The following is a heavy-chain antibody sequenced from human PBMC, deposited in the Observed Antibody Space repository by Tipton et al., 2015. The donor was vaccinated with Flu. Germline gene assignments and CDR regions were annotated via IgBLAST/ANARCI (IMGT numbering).Heavy chain of an antibody. CDR3: ARGSGYANVYLDY. V-gene: IGHV4-38-2*01. D-gene: IGHD5-12*01. CDR2: VSRTGST. CDR1: GDSISSDFY. J-gene: IGHJ4*02. Sequence: TLSLTCAVSGDSISSDFYWAWIRQFPGKGLEWIGTVSRTGSTIYNPSLKSRVTISVDTSKNQFSLKVSSLTAADTAVYYCARGSGYANVYLDYWGQGTLVTVSS.